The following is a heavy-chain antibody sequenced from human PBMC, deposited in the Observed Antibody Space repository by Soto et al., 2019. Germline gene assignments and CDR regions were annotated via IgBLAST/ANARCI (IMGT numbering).Heavy chain of an antibody. Sequence: ASVKVSCKASGYTFTSYAMHWVRQAPGQRLEWMGWISAGNGNTKYSQKFQGRVTITRDTSASTAYMELSSLRSEDTAVYYCARDSYYGPDYWGQGTLVTVSS. CDR3: ARDSYYGPDY. CDR2: ISAGNGNT. V-gene: IGHV1-3*01. D-gene: IGHD1-26*01. J-gene: IGHJ4*02. CDR1: GYTFTSYA.